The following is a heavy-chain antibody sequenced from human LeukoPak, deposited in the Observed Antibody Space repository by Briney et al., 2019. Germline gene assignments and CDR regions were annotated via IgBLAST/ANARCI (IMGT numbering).Heavy chain of an antibody. V-gene: IGHV4-4*07. CDR3: ARQAYGDYSVDY. D-gene: IGHD4-17*01. Sequence: SETLALTCTVSGGSISSYYWSWIRQPAGKGLEWIGRIYTSGSTYYNPSLKSRVTISVDTSQNQFSLKLSSVTAADTAVYYCARQAYGDYSVDYWGQGTLVTVSS. CDR1: GGSISSYY. CDR2: IYTSGST. J-gene: IGHJ4*02.